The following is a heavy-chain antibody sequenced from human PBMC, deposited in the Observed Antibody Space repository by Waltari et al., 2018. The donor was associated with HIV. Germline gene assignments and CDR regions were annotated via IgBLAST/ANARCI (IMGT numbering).Heavy chain of an antibody. CDR2: IFYRGNT. CDR3: ARDRETGRVSAGIFDP. J-gene: IGHJ5*02. V-gene: IGHV4-39*07. D-gene: IGHD3-16*01. CDR1: GGSISSSSYY. Sequence: QLQLQESGPGLVKPSETLSLTCTVSGGSISSSSYYWGWIRQPPGKGLEWIGSIFYRGNTYYNPSLESRVTISLDTSKNHFSLRLSSVTAADTAVYYCARDRETGRVSAGIFDPWGQGTLVTVSS.